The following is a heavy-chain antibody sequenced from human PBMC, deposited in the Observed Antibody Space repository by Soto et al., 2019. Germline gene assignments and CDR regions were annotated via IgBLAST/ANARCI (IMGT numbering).Heavy chain of an antibody. V-gene: IGHV3-13*01. CDR2: LRYAGDT. D-gene: IGHD3-10*01. Sequence: EVQLVESGGGLVQPGGSLRLSCAASGFTLSTYDMHWVRQATGKGLEWVAALRYAGDTYYPGSVKGRFTVSREGAKNSLYLQMDSLSAGDTSVYFCAKGPHAESGYYYMAFCGKGTTVTVCS. CDR3: AKGPHAESGYYYMAF. CDR1: GFTLSTYD. J-gene: IGHJ6*03.